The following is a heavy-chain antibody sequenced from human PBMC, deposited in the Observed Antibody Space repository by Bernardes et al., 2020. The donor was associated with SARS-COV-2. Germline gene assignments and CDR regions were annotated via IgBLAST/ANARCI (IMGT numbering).Heavy chain of an antibody. V-gene: IGHV4-61*02. CDR3: ARDSRHALDNDSWTRYGMDV. D-gene: IGHD3-3*01. CDR1: GGSISGGIYY. CDR2: IYTSGST. J-gene: IGHJ6*02. Sequence: SETLSLTCTVSGGSISGGIYYWSWIRQPTGKGLEWIGRIYTSGSTNYNPSLKSRVTISLDMSKNQYSLKLSSVTAADTAVYYCARDSRHALDNDSWTRYGMDVWGQGTTVTVSS.